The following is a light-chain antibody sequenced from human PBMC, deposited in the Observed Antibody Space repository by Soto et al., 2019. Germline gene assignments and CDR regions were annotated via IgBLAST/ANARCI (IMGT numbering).Light chain of an antibody. CDR3: QQYNSYSPT. CDR2: KAS. V-gene: IGKV1-5*03. Sequence: DIQMTQSPSTLSASVGDRVTITCRASQSISVWLAWYQHKAGKAPNLLIYKASRLESGVPSRFSGSGSETEFTLTISGLQPGDSATYYCQQYNSYSPTFGQGTKVEVK. J-gene: IGKJ1*01. CDR1: QSISVW.